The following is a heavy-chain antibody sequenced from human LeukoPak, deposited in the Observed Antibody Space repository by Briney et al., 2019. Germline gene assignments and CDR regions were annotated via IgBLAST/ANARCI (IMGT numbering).Heavy chain of an antibody. D-gene: IGHD6-19*01. J-gene: IGHJ4*02. Sequence: PSETLSLTCTVGGGSISSGGYYWSWIRQPPGKGGEWIGYIYHRGSTYYNPSLKSRVTISVDRSKNQFSLKLSSVTAADTAVYYCARENAVAGCVDYWGQGTLVTVSS. CDR2: IYHRGST. CDR3: ARENAVAGCVDY. V-gene: IGHV4-30-2*01. CDR1: GGSISSGGYY.